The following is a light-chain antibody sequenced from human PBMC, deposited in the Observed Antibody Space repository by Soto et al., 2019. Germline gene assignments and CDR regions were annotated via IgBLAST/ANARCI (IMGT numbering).Light chain of an antibody. CDR2: AAS. J-gene: IGKJ1*01. Sequence: AIRMTQSPSSFSASIGDRVTITCRASQGISSYLAWYQQKPGKAPKLLIYAASTLQSGVPSRFNGSGSGTDFTLTISCLQSEDFATYYCQQYYSYPHTFGQGTKVEIK. CDR1: QGISSY. CDR3: QQYYSYPHT. V-gene: IGKV1-8*01.